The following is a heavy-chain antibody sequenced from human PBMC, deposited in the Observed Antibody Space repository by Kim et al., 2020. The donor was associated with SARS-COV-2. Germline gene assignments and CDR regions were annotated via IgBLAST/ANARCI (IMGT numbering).Heavy chain of an antibody. CDR3: TTRYNWNDGNYYYGMDV. J-gene: IGHJ6*02. D-gene: IGHD1-20*01. CDR2: IKSKTDGGTT. Sequence: GGSLRLSCAASGFTFSNAWMSWVRQAPGKGLEWVGGIKSKTDGGTTDYAAPVKGRFTISRDDSKNTLYLQMNSLKTEDTAVYYCTTRYNWNDGNYYYGMDVWGQGTTVTVSS. V-gene: IGHV3-15*01. CDR1: GFTFSNAW.